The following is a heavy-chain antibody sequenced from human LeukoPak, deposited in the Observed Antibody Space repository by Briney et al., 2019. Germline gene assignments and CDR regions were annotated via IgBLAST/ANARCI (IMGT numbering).Heavy chain of an antibody. CDR2: IRYDGSNK. J-gene: IGHJ4*02. CDR1: GFTFSSYG. CDR3: AKPTEDYGPSGY. V-gene: IGHV3-30*02. Sequence: GGSLRLSCAASGFTFSSYGMHWVRQAPGKGLEGVAFIRYDGSNKYYADSVKGRFTISRDNSKNTLYLQMNSLRAEDTAVYYCAKPTEDYGPSGYWGQGTLVTVSS. D-gene: IGHD3-16*01.